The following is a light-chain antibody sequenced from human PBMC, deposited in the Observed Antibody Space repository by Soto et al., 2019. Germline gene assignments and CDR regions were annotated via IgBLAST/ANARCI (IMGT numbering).Light chain of an antibody. CDR2: EGN. J-gene: IGLJ1*01. Sequence: SALRPPSSVSGSPGQSITISCTGSGSDVGNFGPVSWYQQHPGQVPKLIIYEGNRRPSGVSSRFSGSKSGNTASLTISGLQDDDEADYYCCSYVGARTYVFGTGT. CDR1: GSDVGNFGP. CDR3: CSYVGARTYV. V-gene: IGLV2-23*01.